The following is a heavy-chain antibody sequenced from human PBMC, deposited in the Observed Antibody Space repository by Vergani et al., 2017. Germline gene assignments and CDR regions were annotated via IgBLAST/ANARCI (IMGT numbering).Heavy chain of an antibody. CDR3: AKRGYIYGYYYYGMDV. CDR1: GFTFSSYA. V-gene: IGHV3-23*01. CDR2: ISGDGGSP. D-gene: IGHD5-18*01. Sequence: EVQLLESGGGLVQPGGSLRLSCAASGFTFSSYAMSWVRQAPGKGLEWVSVISGDGGSPYYADSVKGRFTISRDNSENTLYLQMNSLRAEDTAVYYCAKRGYIYGYYYYGMDVWGQGTTVTVSS. J-gene: IGHJ6*02.